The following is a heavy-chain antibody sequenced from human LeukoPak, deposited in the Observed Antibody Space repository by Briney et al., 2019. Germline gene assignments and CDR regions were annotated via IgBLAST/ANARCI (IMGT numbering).Heavy chain of an antibody. V-gene: IGHV1-18*01. D-gene: IGHD4-17*01. J-gene: IGHJ4*02. CDR2: ISAFNGKT. Sequence: ASVKVSCKASAYTFTNYSVSWIRQAPGQGLEWMGWISAFNGKTNYAQKLKGRVIVTTDKSTSTAYLELRSLRSDDTAVYYCARDWDGDYDYWGQGTLVTVSS. CDR1: AYTFTNYS. CDR3: ARDWDGDYDY.